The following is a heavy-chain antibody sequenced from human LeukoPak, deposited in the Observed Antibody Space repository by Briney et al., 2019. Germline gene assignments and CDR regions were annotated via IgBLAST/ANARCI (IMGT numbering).Heavy chain of an antibody. Sequence: ASVKVSCKASGYTFTSYGISWVRQAPGQGLEWMGRISAYNGNTNYAQKLQGRVTMTTDTSTSTAYMELRSLRSDDTAVYYCARLDGGSGSPLRFDPWGQGTLVTVSS. CDR3: ARLDGGSGSPLRFDP. CDR2: ISAYNGNT. J-gene: IGHJ5*02. V-gene: IGHV1-18*01. CDR1: GYTFTSYG. D-gene: IGHD3-10*01.